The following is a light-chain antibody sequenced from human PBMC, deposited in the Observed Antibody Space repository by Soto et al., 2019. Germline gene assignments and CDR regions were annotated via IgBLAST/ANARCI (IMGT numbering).Light chain of an antibody. Sequence: DIQMTQSPSTLSASPGDRVTITCRASQSISSCLACYQQKPGKAPRLLMYKAASLESGVPSWFSSSGSGTEFTLSISSLQPDDFATYYRQQYGILPRTFGQGTKVEIK. V-gene: IGKV1-5*03. CDR1: QSISSC. CDR3: QQYGILPRT. J-gene: IGKJ1*01. CDR2: KAA.